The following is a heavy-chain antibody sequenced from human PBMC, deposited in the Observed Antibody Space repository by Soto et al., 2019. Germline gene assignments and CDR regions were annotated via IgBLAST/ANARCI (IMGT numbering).Heavy chain of an antibody. D-gene: IGHD2-2*02. V-gene: IGHV1-18*04. Sequence: QEQLVQSGGEVKKPGASVRVSCKASGYTFTKYGITWVRQAPGQGLEWMGWIGVYNGKTNYARKLQGRVIMTADTYASTAYMELRSPRSDDTAVYYCSRARYCTSSSCYNHYYYGMDIWGQGTTVSVSS. CDR3: SRARYCTSSSCYNHYYYGMDI. J-gene: IGHJ6*02. CDR2: IGVYNGKT. CDR1: GYTFTKYG.